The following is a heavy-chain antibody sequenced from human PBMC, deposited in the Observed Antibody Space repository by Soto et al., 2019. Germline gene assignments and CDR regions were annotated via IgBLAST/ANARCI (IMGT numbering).Heavy chain of an antibody. Sequence: QVQLQESGPGLVKPSQTLSLTCTVSGGSISSNFYYWSWFRQPPGKGLEWIGYIYSSGNTYYNPSIKSQVSISVDTSKNQFSLKLSSVTAADTAVYYCARGPTVTTDYWGQGALVTVSS. J-gene: IGHJ4*02. D-gene: IGHD4-17*01. CDR2: IYSSGNT. V-gene: IGHV4-30-4*01. CDR3: ARGPTVTTDY. CDR1: GGSISSNFYY.